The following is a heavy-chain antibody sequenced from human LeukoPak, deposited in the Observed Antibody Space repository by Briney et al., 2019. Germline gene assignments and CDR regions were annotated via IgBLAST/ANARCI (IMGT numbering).Heavy chain of an antibody. CDR1: GFTFSSYG. V-gene: IGHV3-23*01. J-gene: IGHJ3*02. CDR2: LSGSGGST. Sequence: PGGSLRLSCAASGFTFSSYGMSWVRQAPGKGLEWVSVLSGSGGSTYYADSVKGRFTISRDNSKNTLYLQMNSVRAEDTAVYYCAKSNSGTYYRAFDIWGQGTMVTVSP. CDR3: AKSNSGTYYRAFDI. D-gene: IGHD1-26*01.